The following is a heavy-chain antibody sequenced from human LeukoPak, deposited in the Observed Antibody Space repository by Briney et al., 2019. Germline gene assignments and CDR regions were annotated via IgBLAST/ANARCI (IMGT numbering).Heavy chain of an antibody. V-gene: IGHV3-23*01. CDR1: GFTFSSYA. J-gene: IGHJ6*02. CDR2: ISGSGGST. Sequence: PGGSLRLSCAASGFTFSSYAMSWVRQAPGKGLEWVSAISGSGGSTYYADSVKGRFTISRDNSKNTLYLQMNSLRAEDTAVYYCAIDASGARYYYYYGMDVWGQGTTVTVSS. CDR3: AIDASGARYYYYYGMDV. D-gene: IGHD1-1*01.